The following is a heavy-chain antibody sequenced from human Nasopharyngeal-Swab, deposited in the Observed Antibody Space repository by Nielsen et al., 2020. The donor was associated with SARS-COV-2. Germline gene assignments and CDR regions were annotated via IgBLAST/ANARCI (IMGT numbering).Heavy chain of an antibody. D-gene: IGHD3-3*01. CDR1: GFTFSSYR. CDR3: AREGYDFWSGYPARSYYYYGMDV. V-gene: IGHV3-7*01. J-gene: IGHJ6*02. CDR2: IKQDGSEK. Sequence: GESLKISCAASGFTFSSYRMSWVRQAPGKGLGWVANIKQDGSEKYYVDSVKGRFTISRDNAKNSLYLQMNSLRAEDTAVYYCAREGYDFWSGYPARSYYYYGMDVWGQGTTVTVSS.